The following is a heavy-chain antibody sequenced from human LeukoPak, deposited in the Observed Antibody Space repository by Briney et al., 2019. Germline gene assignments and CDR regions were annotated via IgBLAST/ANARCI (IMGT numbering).Heavy chain of an antibody. V-gene: IGHV4-39*07. CDR1: GGSISSSSYY. J-gene: IGHJ5*02. D-gene: IGHD7-27*01. CDR2: IYYSGST. Sequence: SETLSLTCTVSGGSISSSSYYCGWIRQPPGRGLEWIGSIYYSGSTYYNPSLKSRVTISVDTSKNQFSLKLRSVTAADTAVYYCARALGRLSWFDPWGQGTLVSVSS. CDR3: ARALGRLSWFDP.